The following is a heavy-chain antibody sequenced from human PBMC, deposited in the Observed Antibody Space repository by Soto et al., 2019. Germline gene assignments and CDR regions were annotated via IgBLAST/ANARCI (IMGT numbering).Heavy chain of an antibody. Sequence: SETLSLTCTVPGGSISSYYCSWIRQPPGKGLEWIGYIYYSEITNFYPSLKRRVTISVDTAKNQFSLKLSSVTAAITAVYYCARQFGVGSYPSYYSYYYMDVWCKGTTVTVSS. CDR2: IYYSEIT. CDR1: GGSISSYY. D-gene: IGHD1-26*01. CDR3: ARQFGVGSYPSYYSYYYMDV. V-gene: IGHV4-59*08. J-gene: IGHJ6*03.